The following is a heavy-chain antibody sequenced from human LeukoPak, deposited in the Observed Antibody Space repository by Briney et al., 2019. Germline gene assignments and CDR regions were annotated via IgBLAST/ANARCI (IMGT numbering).Heavy chain of an antibody. J-gene: IGHJ4*02. D-gene: IGHD3-22*01. V-gene: IGHV4-59*01. Sequence: PSETLSLTCSVSGASISSYYWSWIRQPPGKRLEWIGYIYYSGSTNYNPSLKSRVTISVDTSKNQFSLKLSSVTAADTAVYYCAREGGDNYYDSSGYFYWGQGTLVTVSS. CDR2: IYYSGST. CDR1: GASISSYY. CDR3: AREGGDNYYDSSGYFY.